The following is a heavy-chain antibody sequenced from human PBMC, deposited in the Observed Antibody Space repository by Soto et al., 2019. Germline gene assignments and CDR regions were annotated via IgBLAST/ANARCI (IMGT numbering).Heavy chain of an antibody. J-gene: IGHJ3*02. Sequence: EVQLVESGGGLVKPGGSLRLSCAASGFTFSNAWMSWVRQAPGKGLEWVGRIKSKTDGGTTDYAAPMKGRFTISRDDSKNTLYLQMNSLKTEDTAVYYCTTDINAHAFDIWGQGTMVTVSS. V-gene: IGHV3-15*01. D-gene: IGHD1-20*01. CDR2: IKSKTDGGTT. CDR1: GFTFSNAW. CDR3: TTDINAHAFDI.